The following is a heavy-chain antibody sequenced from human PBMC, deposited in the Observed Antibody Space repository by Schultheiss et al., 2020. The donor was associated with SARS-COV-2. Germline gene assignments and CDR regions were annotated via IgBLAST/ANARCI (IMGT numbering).Heavy chain of an antibody. CDR1: GFTLSTYA. Sequence: GGSLRLSCAASGFTLSTYAMTWVRQAPGKGLEWVSAISGTSGDTHFAGSVQGRFSMSRDNSKNTLYLQMNSLRAEDTAVYYCVGDRCTGGVCYSIGTFDIWGQGTLVTVSS. D-gene: IGHD2-8*02. CDR2: ISGTSGDT. V-gene: IGHV3-23*01. CDR3: VGDRCTGGVCYSIGTFDI. J-gene: IGHJ3*02.